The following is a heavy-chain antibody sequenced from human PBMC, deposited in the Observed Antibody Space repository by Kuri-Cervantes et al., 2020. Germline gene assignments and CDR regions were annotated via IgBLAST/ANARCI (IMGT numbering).Heavy chain of an antibody. D-gene: IGHD3-10*01. CDR1: GGSLTRNTFY. V-gene: IGHV4-39*07. Sequence: GSLRLSCIVSGGSLTRNTFYWGWIRQAPGKGLEWIGSIYNSGSAYSYYNVSLKSRVSISPDTSKSQFSLRLSSVTAADTAVYYCARWKYYYGSGTRYNWFDPWGQGTLVTVSS. CDR3: ARWKYYYGSGTRYNWFDP. CDR2: IYNSGSA. J-gene: IGHJ5*02.